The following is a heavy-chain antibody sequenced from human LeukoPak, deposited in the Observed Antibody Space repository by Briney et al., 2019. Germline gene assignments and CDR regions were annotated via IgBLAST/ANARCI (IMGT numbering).Heavy chain of an antibody. CDR1: GFTFSSYA. J-gene: IGHJ5*02. V-gene: IGHV3-23*01. CDR2: ISGSGGST. CDR3: ARRVGATTASNWFDP. Sequence: TGGSLRLSCAASGFTFSSYAMSWVRQAPGKGLEWVSAISGSGGSTYYADSVKGRFTISRDNSKNTLYLQMNSLRAEDTAVYYCARRVGATTASNWFDPWGQGTLVTVSS. D-gene: IGHD1-26*01.